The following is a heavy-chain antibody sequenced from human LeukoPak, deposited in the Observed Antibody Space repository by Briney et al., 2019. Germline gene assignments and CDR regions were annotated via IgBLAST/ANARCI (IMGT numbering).Heavy chain of an antibody. CDR1: GFTFSSYS. D-gene: IGHD3-3*01. Sequence: KTGGSLRLSCAASGFTFSSYSMNWVRQAPGKGLEWVSSISSSSSYIYYADSVKGRFTISRDNAKNSLYLQMNSLRAEDTAVYYCARGVHYDFWSGSCFDYWGQGTLVTVSS. CDR2: ISSSSSYI. V-gene: IGHV3-21*01. J-gene: IGHJ4*02. CDR3: ARGVHYDFWSGSCFDY.